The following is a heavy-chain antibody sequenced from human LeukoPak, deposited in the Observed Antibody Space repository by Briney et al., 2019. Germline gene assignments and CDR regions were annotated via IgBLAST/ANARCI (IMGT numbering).Heavy chain of an antibody. CDR2: INDSGTT. D-gene: IGHD3-10*01. V-gene: IGHV4-34*01. Sequence: PSETLSLTCGVSSEFFSGYYWGWIRQPPGKGLGWIGDINDSGTTKYNPTLKSRVTISIDTSKKQFSLKVKSVTAADTAVYFCARLPLGAFGEVLNFDFWGQGTLVTVSS. CDR3: ARLPLGAFGEVLNFDF. CDR1: SEFFSGYY. J-gene: IGHJ4*02.